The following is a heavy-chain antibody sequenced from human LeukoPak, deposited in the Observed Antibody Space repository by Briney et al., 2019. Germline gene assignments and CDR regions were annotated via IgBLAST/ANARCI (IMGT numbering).Heavy chain of an antibody. J-gene: IGHJ4*02. Sequence: PGGSLRLSCAASGFTFSDYYMSWIRQAPGKGLEWVSYISSSGSTIYYADSVKGRFTISRDNAKNSLYLQMNSLRAEDTAVYYRAKGDSYYYTSGSYYFDNWGQETLVTVSS. V-gene: IGHV3-11*01. CDR2: ISSSGSTI. CDR3: AKGDSYYYTSGSYYFDN. CDR1: GFTFSDYY. D-gene: IGHD3-10*01.